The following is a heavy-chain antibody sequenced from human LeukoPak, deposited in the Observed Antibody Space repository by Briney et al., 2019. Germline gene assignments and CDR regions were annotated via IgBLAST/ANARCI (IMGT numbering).Heavy chain of an antibody. J-gene: IGHJ4*02. Sequence: GSLLLSCAASGFTFSSNGMSWVRQAPGRGLEWVSVISGSGGSPDYTDSVKGRFTISRDNSKNTLYLQMNSLRAEDTAAYYCAKGGKTIMCPTSCYDYWGQGTLVTVSS. CDR3: AKGGKTIMCPTSCYDY. V-gene: IGHV3-23*01. CDR1: GFTFSSNG. CDR2: ISGSGGSP. D-gene: IGHD2-2*01.